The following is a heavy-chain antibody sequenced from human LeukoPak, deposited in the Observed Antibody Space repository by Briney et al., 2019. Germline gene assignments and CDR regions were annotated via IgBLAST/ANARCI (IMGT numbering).Heavy chain of an antibody. CDR3: ARALRPHYYDSSGYYYERFDY. CDR2: INPSGGST. Sequence: ASVKVSCKASGYTFTSYYMHWVRQAPGQGLEWMGIINPSGGSTSYAQKFQGRVTMTRDTSTSTVYMELSSLRSEDTAVYYCARALRPHYYDSSGYYYERFDYWGQGTLVTVSS. V-gene: IGHV1-46*01. CDR1: GYTFTSYY. D-gene: IGHD3-22*01. J-gene: IGHJ4*02.